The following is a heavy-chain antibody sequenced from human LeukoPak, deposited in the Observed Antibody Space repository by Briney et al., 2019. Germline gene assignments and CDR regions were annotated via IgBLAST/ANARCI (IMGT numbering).Heavy chain of an antibody. J-gene: IGHJ4*02. CDR1: GFTFSTYS. Sequence: GGSLRLSCAASGFTFSTYSMNWVRQAPGKGLEWVSSISSSSSYIFYADSVKGRFTISRDNAKNSLYLQMNSLRVEDTAVYYCARDRDWFRHWGQGTLVTVSS. D-gene: IGHD3-9*01. CDR2: ISSSSSYI. CDR3: ARDRDWFRH. V-gene: IGHV3-21*01.